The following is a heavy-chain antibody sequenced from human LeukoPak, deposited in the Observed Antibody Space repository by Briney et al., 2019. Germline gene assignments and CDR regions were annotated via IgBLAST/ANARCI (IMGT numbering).Heavy chain of an antibody. CDR2: ISYDGSNK. Sequence: PGGSLRLSCAASGFTFSSYGMHWVRQAPGKGLEWVAVISYDGSNKYYADSVKGRFTISRDNSKNTLYLQMNSLRAEDTAVYYCAKDGGLELLYYFDYWGQGTLVTVSS. V-gene: IGHV3-30*18. CDR3: AKDGGLELLYYFDY. D-gene: IGHD1-7*01. CDR1: GFTFSSYG. J-gene: IGHJ4*02.